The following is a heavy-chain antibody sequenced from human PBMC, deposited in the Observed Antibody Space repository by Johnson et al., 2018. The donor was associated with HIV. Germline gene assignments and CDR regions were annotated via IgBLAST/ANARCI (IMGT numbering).Heavy chain of an antibody. D-gene: IGHD6-19*01. CDR2: IRYDGSNK. V-gene: IGHV3-30*02. CDR3: AKKQWPEDDAFYI. Sequence: QVQLVESGGGLVQPGRSLRLSCVASGFTFSTYGMHWVRQAPGKGLEWAAFIRYDGSNKYYADSVKGRFTISRDNSKNTLYLQMNSLRAEDTAVYYCAKKQWPEDDAFYIWGQGTMVTVSS. CDR1: GFTFSTYG. J-gene: IGHJ3*02.